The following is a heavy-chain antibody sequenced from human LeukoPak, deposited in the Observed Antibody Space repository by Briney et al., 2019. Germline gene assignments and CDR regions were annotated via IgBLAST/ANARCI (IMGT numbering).Heavy chain of an antibody. V-gene: IGHV3-30*18. J-gene: IGHJ4*02. CDR2: ISYDGSNK. CDR3: AKGTAAAGTF. D-gene: IGHD6-13*01. Sequence: GGSLRLSCAASGFTFSSYWMNWVRQAPGKGLEWVAVISYDGSNKYYADSVKGRFTISRDNSKNTLYLQMNSLRAEDTAVYYCAKGTAAAGTFWGQGTLVTVSS. CDR1: GFTFSSYW.